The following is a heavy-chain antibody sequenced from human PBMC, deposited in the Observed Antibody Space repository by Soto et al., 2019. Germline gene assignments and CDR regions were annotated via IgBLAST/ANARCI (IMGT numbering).Heavy chain of an antibody. D-gene: IGHD2-15*01. V-gene: IGHV3-30-3*01. CDR2: ISYDGSNK. Sequence: QVQLVESGGGVVQPGRSLRLSCAASGFTFRSYAMHWVRQAPGKGLEWVAVISYDGSNKHYADSVKGRFTISRDNSKNTVYLQMNSLRAEDTAVYYCARAGGPNIVVVVAATFDIWGQGTLVTVSS. CDR3: ARAGGPNIVVVVAATFDI. J-gene: IGHJ4*02. CDR1: GFTFRSYA.